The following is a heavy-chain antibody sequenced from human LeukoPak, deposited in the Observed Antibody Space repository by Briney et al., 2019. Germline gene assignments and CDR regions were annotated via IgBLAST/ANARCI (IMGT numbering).Heavy chain of an antibody. V-gene: IGHV4-39*07. CDR2: IYYSGST. D-gene: IGHD3-10*01. Sequence: PSETLSLTCTVSGGSISSSSYYWGWIRQPPGKGLEWIGSIYYSGSTYYNPSLKSRVTISVDTSKNQFSLKLSSVTAADTAVYYCARRFGEPRQDAFDIWGQGAMVTVSS. J-gene: IGHJ3*02. CDR3: ARRFGEPRQDAFDI. CDR1: GGSISSSSYY.